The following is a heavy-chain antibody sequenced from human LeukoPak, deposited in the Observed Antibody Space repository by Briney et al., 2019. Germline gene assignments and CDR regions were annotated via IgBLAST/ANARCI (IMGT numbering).Heavy chain of an antibody. CDR3: AKDRAYYASGSIIDY. Sequence: GGSLRLSCAASGFTFSNYAITWVRQAPGKGLEWISGISGSSGSTYYADSVKGRFTISGDNSKNTLYLQMNSLRAEDTAVYYCAKDRAYYASGSIIDYWGQGTLVTISS. V-gene: IGHV3-23*01. CDR1: GFTFSNYA. J-gene: IGHJ4*02. D-gene: IGHD3-10*01. CDR2: ISGSSGST.